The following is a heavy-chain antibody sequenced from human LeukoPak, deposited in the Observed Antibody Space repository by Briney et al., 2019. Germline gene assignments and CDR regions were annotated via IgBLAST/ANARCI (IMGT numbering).Heavy chain of an antibody. J-gene: IGHJ6*02. V-gene: IGHV3-23*01. D-gene: IGHD3-16*01. CDR1: GFTSIAYA. CDR2: ISGGGVTT. CDR3: ARNQQLGGHSYYYYGMDV. Sequence: GGSLRLSCVGSGFTSIAYALTWARQAPGKGLEWASGISGGGVTTYYADSVKGRFTISRDNSKNTLYLQMNSLRADDTAIYYCARNQQLGGHSYYYYGMDVWGQGTTVTVSS.